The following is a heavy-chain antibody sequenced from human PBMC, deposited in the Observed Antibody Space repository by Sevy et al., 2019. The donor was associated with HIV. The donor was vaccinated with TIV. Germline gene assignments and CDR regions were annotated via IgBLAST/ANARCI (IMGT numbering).Heavy chain of an antibody. CDR3: AKDGGNYYVVXFHX. CDR1: GXXFNSYG. CDR2: ISGSGGST. Sequence: GGSLRLSCAGSGXXFNSYGMSWVRQAPGKGLEWVSGISGSGGSTYYADSVKGRFIISRDNSKNTLYLEMKSLGAEDTAVDYCAKDGGNYYVVXFHXWGQGTLVTVSS. J-gene: IGHJ1*01. V-gene: IGHV3-23*01. D-gene: IGHD1-26*01.